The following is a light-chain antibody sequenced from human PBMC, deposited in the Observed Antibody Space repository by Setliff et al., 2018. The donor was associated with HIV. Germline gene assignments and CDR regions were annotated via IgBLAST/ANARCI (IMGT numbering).Light chain of an antibody. V-gene: IGLV2-14*01. CDR1: SSDVGDSDY. CDR3: FSYTSSFLMV. CDR2: EVT. J-gene: IGLJ2*01. Sequence: QSVLTQPASVSGSPGQSITLSCTGTSSDVGDSDYVSWYQPHPGKAPKLMIYEVTNRPSGISDRFSGSKSGNTASLTITGLQTEDEADYYCFSYTSSFLMVFGGGTKVTVL.